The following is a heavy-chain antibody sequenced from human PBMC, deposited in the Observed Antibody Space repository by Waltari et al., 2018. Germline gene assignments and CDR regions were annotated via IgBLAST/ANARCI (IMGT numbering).Heavy chain of an antibody. CDR1: GYTFTGYY. Sequence: QVQLVQSGAEVKKPGASVKVSCKASGYTFTGYYMPWVRQAPGKGLEWMGWINPNSGGTNYAQKFQGRVTMTRDTSISTAYMELSRLRSDDTAVYYCARDRYCSGGSCYDYWGQGTLVTVSS. V-gene: IGHV1-2*02. D-gene: IGHD2-15*01. J-gene: IGHJ4*02. CDR3: ARDRYCSGGSCYDY. CDR2: INPNSGGT.